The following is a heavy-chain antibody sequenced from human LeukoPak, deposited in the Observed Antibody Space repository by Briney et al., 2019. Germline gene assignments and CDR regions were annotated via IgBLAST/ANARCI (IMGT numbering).Heavy chain of an antibody. CDR3: ARDGAPIYCSGGSCYSDKNNWFDP. Sequence: SESLSLTCTVSGGSISSYYWSWIRQPAGKGLEWIWRIYTSGSTKYNPSLKSRVTMSVDTSKNQFSLKLSSVTAADTAVYYCARDGAPIYCSGGSCYSDKNNWFDPWGQGTLVTVSS. J-gene: IGHJ5*02. D-gene: IGHD2-15*01. CDR1: GGSISSYY. V-gene: IGHV4-4*07. CDR2: IYTSGST.